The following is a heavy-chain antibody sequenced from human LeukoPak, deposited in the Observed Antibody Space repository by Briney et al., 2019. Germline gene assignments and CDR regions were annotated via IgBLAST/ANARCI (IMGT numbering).Heavy chain of an antibody. CDR2: NIPIFGTA. V-gene: IGHV1-69*13. Sequence: VASVKVSCKASGGTFSSYAISWVRQAPGQGLEWMGGNIPIFGTANYAQKFQGRVTITADESTSTAYMELSSLRSEDTAVYYCARVGSPRSFDYWGQGTLVTVSS. CDR3: ARVGSPRSFDY. CDR1: GGTFSSYA. J-gene: IGHJ4*02.